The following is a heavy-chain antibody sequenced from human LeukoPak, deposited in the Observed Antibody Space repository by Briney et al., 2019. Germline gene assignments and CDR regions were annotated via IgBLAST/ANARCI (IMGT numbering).Heavy chain of an antibody. V-gene: IGHV3-53*01. Sequence: GGSLRLSCAASGFTVSSNYMSWVRQAPGKGLEWVSVIYSGGSTYYADSVKGRFTISRDNSKNTLYLQMNSLRAEDTAVYYCARAPSFSSGYIYYYYGMDVWGQGTTVTVSS. CDR1: GFTVSSNY. CDR3: ARAPSFSSGYIYYYYGMDV. D-gene: IGHD3-3*01. CDR2: IYSGGST. J-gene: IGHJ6*02.